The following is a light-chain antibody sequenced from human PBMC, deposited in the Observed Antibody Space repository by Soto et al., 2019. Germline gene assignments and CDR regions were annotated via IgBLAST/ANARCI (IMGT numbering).Light chain of an antibody. CDR2: WAS. CDR3: QQYHTTPWT. J-gene: IGKJ1*01. V-gene: IGKV4-1*01. Sequence: DIVMTQSPDSLAVSLGERATMNCKSSQSVLYSSNNKYYLAWYQQRPGQPPKSLIFWASTRESGVPDRFSGSGSGTDFTLTISSLQAEDVAVYYCQQYHTTPWTFGQGTKVEIK. CDR1: QSVLYSSNNKYY.